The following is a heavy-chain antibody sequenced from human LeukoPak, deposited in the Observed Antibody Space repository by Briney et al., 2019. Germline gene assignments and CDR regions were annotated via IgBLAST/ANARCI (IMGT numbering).Heavy chain of an antibody. J-gene: IGHJ4*02. CDR2: ISYDGSNK. CDR1: GFTFSSYA. CDR3: ARPLQTGELRWYALFDY. D-gene: IGHD4-23*01. Sequence: GRSLRLSCAASGFTFSSYAMHWVRQAPGKGLEWVAVISYDGSNKYYADSVKGRFTISRDNSKNTLCLQMNSLRAEDTAVYYCARPLQTGELRWYALFDYWGQGTLVTVSS. V-gene: IGHV3-30*04.